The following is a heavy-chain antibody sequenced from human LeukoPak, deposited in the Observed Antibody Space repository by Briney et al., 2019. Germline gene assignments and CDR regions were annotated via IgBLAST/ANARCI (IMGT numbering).Heavy chain of an antibody. Sequence: GGSLRLSCAASGFTFSSYGLHWVRQAPGKGLEWVAVIWYDGSNKYYADSVKGRFTISRDNSKNTLYLQMNSQRAEDTAVYYCAKQRKGYNWNYFDYWGQGTLVTVSS. CDR3: AKQRKGYNWNYFDY. J-gene: IGHJ4*02. D-gene: IGHD1-20*01. V-gene: IGHV3-33*06. CDR1: GFTFSSYG. CDR2: IWYDGSNK.